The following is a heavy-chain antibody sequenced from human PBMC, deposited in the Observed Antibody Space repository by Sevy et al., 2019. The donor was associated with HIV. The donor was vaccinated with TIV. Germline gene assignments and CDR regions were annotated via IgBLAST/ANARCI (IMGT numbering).Heavy chain of an antibody. J-gene: IGHJ3*02. Sequence: GGSLRLSCAASGFSFSSYWMRWVRQAPGKGLEWVANIKQDGSEKYYVDSVKGRFTISRDDAKNSLYLQMNSLRVEDTAVYYCARVGSAAKEDGGYADALDMWGQGTMVTVSS. CDR3: ARVGSAAKEDGGYADALDM. V-gene: IGHV3-7*01. CDR1: GFSFSSYW. D-gene: IGHD2-2*01. CDR2: IKQDGSEK.